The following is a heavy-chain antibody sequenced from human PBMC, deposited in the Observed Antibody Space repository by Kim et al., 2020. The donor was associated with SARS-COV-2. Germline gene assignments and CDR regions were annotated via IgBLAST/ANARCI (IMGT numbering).Heavy chain of an antibody. J-gene: IGHJ4*02. Sequence: GGSLRLSCAASGFTFNSYGMHWVRQAPGKGLEWVAVISYDGFNKYYADSVKGRFTISRDNSKNTLFLQMSSLRPEDTAVYYCAKSGHSSSWYLGLDCWGQGTLVTVSS. CDR1: GFTFNSYG. D-gene: IGHD6-13*01. V-gene: IGHV3-30*18. CDR3: AKSGHSSSWYLGLDC. CDR2: ISYDGFNK.